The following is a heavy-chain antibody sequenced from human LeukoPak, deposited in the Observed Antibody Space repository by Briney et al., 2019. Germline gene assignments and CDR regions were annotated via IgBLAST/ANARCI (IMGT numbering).Heavy chain of an antibody. D-gene: IGHD6-19*01. CDR1: GFTFSSYG. J-gene: IGHJ4*02. Sequence: SGGCLRLSCAASGFTFSSYGMHWVRQAPGKGLEWVAVISYDGSNKYYADSVKGRFTISRYNSKNTLYLQMNSLRAEDTAVYYCAKSSGWYFDYWGQGTLVTVSS. CDR3: AKSSGWYFDY. CDR2: ISYDGSNK. V-gene: IGHV3-30*18.